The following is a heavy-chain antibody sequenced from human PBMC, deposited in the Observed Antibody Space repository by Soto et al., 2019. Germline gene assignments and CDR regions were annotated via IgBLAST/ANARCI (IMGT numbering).Heavy chain of an antibody. CDR3: ANGRFLEWLLPDNWFDP. CDR2: ISGSGGNT. CDR1: GFTFSYYA. J-gene: IGHJ5*02. Sequence: PGGSLRLSCAASGFTFSYYAMTWVRQAPGKGLEWVSAISGSGGNTYYADSVKGRFTISRDNSKNMLFLQMNSLRADDTAIYYCANGRFLEWLLPDNWFDPWGQGTLVTVSS. V-gene: IGHV3-23*01. D-gene: IGHD3-3*01.